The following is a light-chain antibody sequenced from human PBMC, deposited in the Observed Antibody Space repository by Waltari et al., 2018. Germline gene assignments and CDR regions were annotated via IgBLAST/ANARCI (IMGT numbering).Light chain of an antibody. CDR2: AAS. CDR1: QNIGTY. J-gene: IGKJ1*01. Sequence: LTQSPGTLSLSPGERATLSCRASQNIGTYLVWYQQKTGQPPRLLMYAASRRATGVPDRFSGSGSGTDFSLTINRLEPEDFAVYYCQNHERLPATFGQGTRVEIK. CDR3: QNHERLPAT. V-gene: IGKV3-20*01.